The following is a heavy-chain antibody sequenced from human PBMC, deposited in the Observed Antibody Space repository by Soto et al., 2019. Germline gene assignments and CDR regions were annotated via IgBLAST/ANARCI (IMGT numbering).Heavy chain of an antibody. D-gene: IGHD2-15*01. J-gene: IGHJ4*02. V-gene: IGHV3-23*01. CDR1: GFTFSSYA. Sequence: PGGSLRLSCAASGFTFSSYAMSWVRQAPGKGLEWVSAISGSGGSTYYADSVKGRFTISRDNSKNTLYLQMNSLRAEDTAVYYCAKDPQGIVVVVAATQSYFDYWGQGTLVTVSS. CDR2: ISGSGGST. CDR3: AKDPQGIVVVVAATQSYFDY.